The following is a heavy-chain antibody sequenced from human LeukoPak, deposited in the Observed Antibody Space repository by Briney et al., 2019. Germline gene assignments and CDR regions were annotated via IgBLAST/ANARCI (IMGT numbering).Heavy chain of an antibody. D-gene: IGHD3-22*01. Sequence: GGSLRLSCAASGFTFSSYGMHWVRQAPGKGLEWVAFIRYDGSNKYYADSVKGRFTISRDNSKNTLYLQMNSLRAEDTAVYYSAKEPVADSLIAFWGQGTLVTVSS. CDR1: GFTFSSYG. V-gene: IGHV3-30*02. CDR2: IRYDGSNK. CDR3: AKEPVADSLIAF. J-gene: IGHJ4*02.